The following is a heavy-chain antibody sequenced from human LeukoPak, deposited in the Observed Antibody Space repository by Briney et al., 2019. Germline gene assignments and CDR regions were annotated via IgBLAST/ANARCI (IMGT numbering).Heavy chain of an antibody. D-gene: IGHD5-24*01. CDR2: ISYDGSNK. Sequence: PGRSLRLSCAASGFTFSSYAMHWVRQAPGKGLEWVAVISYDGSNKYYADSVKGRFTISRDSSKNTLYLQMNSLRAEDTAVYYCARDRGRDGYNRAFDYWGQGTLVTVSS. V-gene: IGHV3-30-3*01. J-gene: IGHJ4*02. CDR1: GFTFSSYA. CDR3: ARDRGRDGYNRAFDY.